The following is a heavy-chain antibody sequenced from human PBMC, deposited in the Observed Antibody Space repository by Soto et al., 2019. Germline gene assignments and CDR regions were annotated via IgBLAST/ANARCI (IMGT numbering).Heavy chain of an antibody. D-gene: IGHD5-18*01. J-gene: IGHJ5*02. CDR1: GGSISGSTYY. Sequence: SETLSLTCTVSGGSISGSTYYWGWVRQPPGKGLEWIGNIYYSGYTNYNPSLKSRVTMSVDTSKNQFSLKLSSVTAADTAVYYCVRHGYSYDFSGLDPWGQGTLVTVSS. CDR2: IYYSGYT. V-gene: IGHV4-39*01. CDR3: VRHGYSYDFSGLDP.